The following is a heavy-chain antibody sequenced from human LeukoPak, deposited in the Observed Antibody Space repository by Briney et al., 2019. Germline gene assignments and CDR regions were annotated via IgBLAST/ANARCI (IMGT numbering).Heavy chain of an antibody. J-gene: IGHJ4*02. V-gene: IGHV1-69*13. D-gene: IGHD1-26*01. Sequence: GASVKVSCKASGGTFSSYAISWVRQAPGQGLEWMGGIIPIFGTANYAQKFQGRVTITADESTSTAYMDLSSLRSEDTAVYYCARDGGLVGAMTEEGFDYWGQGTLVTVSS. CDR3: ARDGGLVGAMTEEGFDY. CDR1: GGTFSSYA. CDR2: IIPIFGTA.